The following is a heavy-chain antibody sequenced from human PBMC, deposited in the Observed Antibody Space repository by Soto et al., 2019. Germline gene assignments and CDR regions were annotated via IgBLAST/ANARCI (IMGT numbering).Heavy chain of an antibody. CDR2: ISYDGSNK. CDR3: AKDQVGDTHYYYGMDV. D-gene: IGHD1-26*01. Sequence: GGSRRLSWAASGFTFSSYVMHGVRQAPGKGLEWVAVISYDGSNKYYADSVKGRFTISRDNSKNTLYLQMNSLRAEDTAVYYCAKDQVGDTHYYYGMDVWGQGTTVTVSS. CDR1: GFTFSSYV. V-gene: IGHV3-30*18. J-gene: IGHJ6*02.